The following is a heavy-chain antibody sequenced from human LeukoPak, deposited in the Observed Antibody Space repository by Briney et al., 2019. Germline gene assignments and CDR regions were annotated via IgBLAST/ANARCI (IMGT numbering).Heavy chain of an antibody. V-gene: IGHV3-48*01. CDR3: ARDGGYSWDLDY. D-gene: IGHD5-18*01. CDR2: ITNTSSTI. J-gene: IGHJ4*02. Sequence: GGSLRLSCAASGFTLSGYPMNWVRQAPGKGLERVSYITNTSSTIYYADSVKGRFTISRDNAKNSLFLQMNSLRVEDTAVYYCARDGGYSWDLDYWGQGTLVTVSS. CDR1: GFTLSGYP.